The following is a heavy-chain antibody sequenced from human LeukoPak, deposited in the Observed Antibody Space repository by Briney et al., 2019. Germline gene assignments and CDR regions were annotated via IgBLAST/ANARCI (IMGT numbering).Heavy chain of an antibody. V-gene: IGHV3-48*03. J-gene: IGHJ4*02. Sequence: GVSLRLSCVASGFIFSSYEMHWVRRAPGKGLEWLSYIGSSDSTTHYADSVKGRFTIYRDNAKNSLYLQMNSLRAEDTAVYYCARDYRGGSTGYFDYWGQGTLVTVSS. CDR3: ARDYRGGSTGYFDY. D-gene: IGHD5-24*01. CDR2: IGSSDSTT. CDR1: GFIFSSYE.